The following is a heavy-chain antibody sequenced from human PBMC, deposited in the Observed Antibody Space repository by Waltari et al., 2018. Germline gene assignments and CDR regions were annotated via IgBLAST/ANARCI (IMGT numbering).Heavy chain of an antibody. V-gene: IGHV4-34*01. CDR2: INQSGST. CDR3: ARGGWTAGYDY. J-gene: IGHJ4*02. Sequence: QVQLQQWGAGLLKPSETLSLTCAVYGGSFSVYYWSWIRQPPGKGLEWIGEINQSGSTNYNPSLKSRVTISVDTSKNQFSLKLSSVTAADTAVYYCARGGWTAGYDYWGQGTLVTVSS. CDR1: GGSFSVYY. D-gene: IGHD6-13*01.